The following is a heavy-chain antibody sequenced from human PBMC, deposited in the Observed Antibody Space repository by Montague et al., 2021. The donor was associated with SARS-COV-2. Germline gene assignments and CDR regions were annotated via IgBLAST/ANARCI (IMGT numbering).Heavy chain of an antibody. Sequence: SETLSLTCAVSGDSISSRSWWSWVRQSPGKGLVWIADVYHTGSTXYNASLPSRVSLLVDKSNNQFSLKLTAVTAADNAVYFCSRGVAGEYGDDGNIRDFSWGGPWGQGVLVTVSS. CDR2: VYHTGST. CDR3: SRGVAGEYGDDGNIRDFSWGGP. CDR1: GDSISSRSW. D-gene: IGHD4-11*01. V-gene: IGHV4-4*02. J-gene: IGHJ5*02.